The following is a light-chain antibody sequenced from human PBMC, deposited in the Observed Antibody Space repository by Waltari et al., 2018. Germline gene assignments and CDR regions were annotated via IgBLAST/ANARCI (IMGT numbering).Light chain of an antibody. CDR1: QIISTW. CDR3: QQYNDYPLT. J-gene: IGKJ4*01. Sequence: IQMTKSPSTLSASVGDRVTITCRASQIISTWLAWYQQKPGKAPKLLIYKASGLESGVPSRFSGSVSGTEFTLTISSLQPDDFATYYCQQYNDYPLTFGGGTKVEIK. CDR2: KAS. V-gene: IGKV1-5*03.